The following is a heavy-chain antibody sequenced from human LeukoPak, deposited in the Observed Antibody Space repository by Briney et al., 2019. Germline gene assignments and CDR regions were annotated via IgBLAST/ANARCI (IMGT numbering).Heavy chain of an antibody. V-gene: IGHV4-34*01. CDR1: GGSFSGYY. CDR3: ARDLYDILTGYYPNWFDP. Sequence: SEALSLTCAVYGGSFSGYYWSWIRQPPGKGLEWIGEINHSGSTNYNPSLKSRVTISVDTSKNQFSLKLSSVTAADTAVYYCARDLYDILTGYYPNWFDPWGQGTLVTVSS. J-gene: IGHJ5*02. D-gene: IGHD3-9*01. CDR2: INHSGST.